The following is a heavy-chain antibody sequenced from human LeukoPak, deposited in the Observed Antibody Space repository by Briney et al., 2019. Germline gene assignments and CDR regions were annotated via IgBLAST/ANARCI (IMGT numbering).Heavy chain of an antibody. D-gene: IGHD3-10*01. CDR3: ARLLGFGELSPFDY. Sequence: RGESLKISCKVSGYTFTSYWIAWVRQMPGKGLEWLGIIYPGDSDTRYSPSFQGQVIISADKSISTAFLQWNSLKASDTAMYYCARLLGFGELSPFDYWGQGSLVTVSS. CDR2: IYPGDSDT. CDR1: GYTFTSYW. J-gene: IGHJ4*02. V-gene: IGHV5-51*01.